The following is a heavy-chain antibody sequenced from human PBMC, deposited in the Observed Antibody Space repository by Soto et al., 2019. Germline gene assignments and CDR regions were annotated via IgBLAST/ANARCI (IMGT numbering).Heavy chain of an antibody. V-gene: IGHV3-23*01. CDR2: ISGSGGNT. Sequence: EVQLLESGGGLVQPGGSLRLACAASGFTFSGYVMSWVRQAPGKGLEWVSTISGSGGNTYYADSVKGRFTISRDKSKNTLYLQMNSLRAEDTAVYYCAKDLCAYSSGSCYFGNWGQGTLVTVSS. D-gene: IGHD6-19*01. CDR1: GFTFSGYV. CDR3: AKDLCAYSSGSCYFGN. J-gene: IGHJ4*02.